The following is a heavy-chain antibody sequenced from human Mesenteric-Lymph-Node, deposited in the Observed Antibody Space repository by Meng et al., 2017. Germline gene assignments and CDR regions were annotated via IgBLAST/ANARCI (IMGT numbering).Heavy chain of an antibody. CDR1: GFTFSSYS. J-gene: IGHJ4*02. D-gene: IGHD3-10*01. CDR2: ISSSSSYI. CDR3: ARAALLRGVRSSGLDY. Sequence: GGSLRLSCAASGFTFSSYSMNWVRQAPGKGLEWVSSISSSSSYIYYADSVKGRFTISRDNAKNSLYLQMNSLRAEDTAVYYCARAALLRGVRSSGLDYWGQGTLVTVSS. V-gene: IGHV3-21*01.